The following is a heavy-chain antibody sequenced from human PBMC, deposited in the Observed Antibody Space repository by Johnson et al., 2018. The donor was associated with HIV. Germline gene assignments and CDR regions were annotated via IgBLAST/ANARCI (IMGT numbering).Heavy chain of an antibody. V-gene: IGHV3-11*04. D-gene: IGHD1-26*01. J-gene: IGHJ3*02. CDR3: AKVYSVGATLLAAFDI. CDR1: GFTFSDYY. CDR2: ISSSGSTI. Sequence: QVQLVESGGGLVKPGGSLRLSCAASGFTFSDYYMSWIRQAPGKGLEWVSYISSSGSTIYYADSVKGRFTISRDNAKNSLYLQVNSLRAEDTAVYYCAKVYSVGATLLAAFDIWGQGTMVTVSS.